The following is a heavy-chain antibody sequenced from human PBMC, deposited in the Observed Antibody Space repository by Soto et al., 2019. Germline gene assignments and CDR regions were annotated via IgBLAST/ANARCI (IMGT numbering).Heavy chain of an antibody. Sequence: QVQLQESGPGLVKPSQTLSLTCSVSGGSINSGGYYWGWIRQHPERGLEWIGYVDYTGNSYYNPSLKSRVIMSVDTSKNQFSLKLSSMTAADTAVYYCARVERWLQSPKFDYWGQGTLVTVSS. V-gene: IGHV4-31*03. CDR3: ARVERWLQSPKFDY. CDR1: GGSINSGGYY. CDR2: VDYTGNS. D-gene: IGHD5-12*01. J-gene: IGHJ4*02.